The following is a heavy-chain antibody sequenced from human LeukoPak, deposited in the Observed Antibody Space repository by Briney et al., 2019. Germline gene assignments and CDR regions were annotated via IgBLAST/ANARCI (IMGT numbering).Heavy chain of an antibody. J-gene: IGHJ4*02. CDR2: ISAYNGNT. D-gene: IGHD6-19*01. Sequence: ASAKVSCKASGYTFTSYGISWVRQAPGQGLEWMGWISAYNGNTNYAQKLQGRVTMTTDTSTSTAYMELRSLRSDDTAVYYCARVNDPVYSSGWLLLKASYDYWGQGTLVTVSS. CDR1: GYTFTSYG. CDR3: ARVNDPVYSSGWLLLKASYDY. V-gene: IGHV1-18*01.